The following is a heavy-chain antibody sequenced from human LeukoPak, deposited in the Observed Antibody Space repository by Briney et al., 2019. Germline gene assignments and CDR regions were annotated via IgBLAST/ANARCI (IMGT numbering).Heavy chain of an antibody. D-gene: IGHD4-17*01. CDR2: IIPIFGTA. J-gene: IGHJ4*02. CDR3: AREGEYYGDDYLDY. Sequence: SVKVSCKASGGTFSSYAISWVRQAPGQGLEWMGRIIPIFGTANYAQKFQGRVTITTDESTSTAYMELSSLRSEDTAVYYCAREGEYYGDDYLDYWGQGTLVTVSS. CDR1: GGTFSSYA. V-gene: IGHV1-69*05.